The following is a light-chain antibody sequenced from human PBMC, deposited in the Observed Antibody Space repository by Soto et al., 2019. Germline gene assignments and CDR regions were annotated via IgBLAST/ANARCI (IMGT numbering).Light chain of an antibody. CDR1: QGISSY. V-gene: IGKV1-8*01. CDR2: AAS. Sequence: AIRMTQSPSSFSASTGDRVTLTCRASQGISSYLAWYQQKPGKAPKLLIYAASTLQSGVPSRFSGSGSGTDFTLTISCLQSEDFATYYCKQYYSYLTVGPGNKVAIK. CDR3: KQYYSYLT. J-gene: IGKJ3*01.